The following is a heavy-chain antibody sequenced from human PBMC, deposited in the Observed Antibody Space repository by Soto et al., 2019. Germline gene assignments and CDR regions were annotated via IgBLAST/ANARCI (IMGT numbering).Heavy chain of an antibody. V-gene: IGHV3-73*01. D-gene: IGHD2-2*01. CDR2: IRSKANSYGT. CDR3: TRPSDQLRPATDY. Sequence: EVQLVESGGGLVQPGGSLKLSCAASGFTFSGSAMHWVRQASGKGLEWVGRIRSKANSYGTAYAASVKGRFTIPRDDSKNTAYLQMNSPKTEDTAVYYCTRPSDQLRPATDYWGQGNLVTVSS. J-gene: IGHJ4*02. CDR1: GFTFSGSA.